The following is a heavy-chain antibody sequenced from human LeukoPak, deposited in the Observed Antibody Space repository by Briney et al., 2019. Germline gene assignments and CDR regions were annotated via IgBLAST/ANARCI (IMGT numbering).Heavy chain of an antibody. J-gene: IGHJ6*02. D-gene: IGHD6-13*01. CDR3: ARRLAAADNYYYGMDV. CDR1: GFAFSNYG. V-gene: IGHV3-30*02. Sequence: PGGSLRLSCAASGFAFSNYGMHWVRQVPGKGPGWVAFIRYDGTNEHYADAVKGRFTISRDNSKNTLYLQMNSLRAEDTAVYYCARRLAAADNYYYGMDVWGQGTTVTVSS. CDR2: IRYDGTNE.